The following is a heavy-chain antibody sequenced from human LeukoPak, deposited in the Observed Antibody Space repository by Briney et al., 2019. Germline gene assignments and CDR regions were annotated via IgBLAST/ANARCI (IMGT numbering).Heavy chain of an antibody. CDR1: GGSISSGDYY. J-gene: IGHJ6*03. Sequence: KPSQTLSLTCTVSGGSISSGDYYWSWIRQHPGKGLEWIGYIYNSGSTSYNPSLKSRISISIDTSKNQFSLRLSSVTAADTAVYYCARDANDGYGGYMDVWGQGTTVTVSS. CDR3: ARDANDGYGGYMDV. V-gene: IGHV4-31*03. CDR2: IYNSGST. D-gene: IGHD5-24*01.